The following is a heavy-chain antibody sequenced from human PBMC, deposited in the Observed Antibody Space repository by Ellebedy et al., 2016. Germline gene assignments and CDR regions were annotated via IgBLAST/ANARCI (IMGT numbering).Heavy chain of an antibody. Sequence: GGSLRLSCTASGFTFGGYSMSWFRQAPGKGLEWVGFIGSKTSGGTTEYAASVKVRFTISRDDSKSISYLQITSLKTEDTAVYYCSRDRFDASSEGYYNGMDVWGQGTTVTVSS. J-gene: IGHJ6*02. CDR3: SRDRFDASSEGYYNGMDV. V-gene: IGHV3-49*03. CDR1: GFTFGGYS. CDR2: IGSKTSGGTT. D-gene: IGHD6-19*01.